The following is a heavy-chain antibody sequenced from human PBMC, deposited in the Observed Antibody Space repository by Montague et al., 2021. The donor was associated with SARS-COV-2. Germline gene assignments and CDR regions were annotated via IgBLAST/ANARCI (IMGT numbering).Heavy chain of an antibody. CDR1: GDSITSGSYF. CDR3: AESGRLVSSNPFEY. J-gene: IGHJ4*02. Sequence: TLSLTCTVSGDSITSGSYFWNWIRQPREKRLEYIGYISYSGSTDYNPSFRSRVSISMDSSENQFSLKMNSVTAEDTAVYYCAESGRLVSSNPFEYWGQGVLVTVSS. CDR2: ISYSGST. D-gene: IGHD4-11*01. V-gene: IGHV4-31*03.